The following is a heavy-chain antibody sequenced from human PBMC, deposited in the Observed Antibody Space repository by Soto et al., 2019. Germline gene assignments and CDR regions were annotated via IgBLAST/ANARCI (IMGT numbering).Heavy chain of an antibody. V-gene: IGHV1-46*03. CDR3: ARDYYDSSGTLPGDY. Sequence: QVQLVQSGAEVKKPGASVKVSCKASGYTFTSYYMHWVRQAPGQGLEWMGIINPSGGSRSYAQKFQGRVTMTRDTSTSTVYMELSSLRSEDTAVYYCARDYYDSSGTLPGDYWGQGTLVTVSS. J-gene: IGHJ4*02. D-gene: IGHD3-22*01. CDR2: INPSGGSR. CDR1: GYTFTSYY.